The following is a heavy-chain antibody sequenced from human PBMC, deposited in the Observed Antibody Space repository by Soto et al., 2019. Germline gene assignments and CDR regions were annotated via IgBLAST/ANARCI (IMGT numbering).Heavy chain of an antibody. V-gene: IGHV1-46*01. D-gene: IGHD3-10*01. CDR3: ARVGYYDSGTYYGLGDF. Sequence: QVQLVQSGAEVKKPGASVKVSCKASGYTFTFYYMHWVRQAPGQGLEWLGVINPYGGSTNYAQKFQGRVTMTRDTSTSTVYMELYTLTSEDTAVYYCARVGYYDSGTYYGLGDFWGQGTLVTVSS. CDR2: INPYGGST. CDR1: GYTFTFYY. J-gene: IGHJ4*02.